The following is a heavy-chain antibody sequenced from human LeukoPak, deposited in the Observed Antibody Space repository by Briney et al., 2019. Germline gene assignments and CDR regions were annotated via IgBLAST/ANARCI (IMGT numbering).Heavy chain of an antibody. Sequence: GGSLRLSCAASGFTFSSYGMHWVRQAPGKGLEWVAFIRYDGSNKYYADSVKGRFTISRDNSKNTLYLQMNSLRAEDTAVYYCAKDLSKGLYRRGMYYFDYWGQGTLVTVSS. D-gene: IGHD3-3*01. CDR1: GFTFSSYG. CDR3: AKDLSKGLYRRGMYYFDY. J-gene: IGHJ4*02. CDR2: IRYDGSNK. V-gene: IGHV3-30*02.